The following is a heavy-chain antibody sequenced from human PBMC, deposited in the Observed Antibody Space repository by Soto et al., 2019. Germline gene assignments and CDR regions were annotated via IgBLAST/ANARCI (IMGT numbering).Heavy chain of an antibody. CDR3: ARDFFWCSGGSCYSVGTDV. D-gene: IGHD2-15*01. Sequence: GGSLRLSCAASGFTVSSNYMSWVRQAPGKGLEWVSVIYSGGSTYYADSVKGRFTISRDNSKNTLYLQMNSLRAEDTAVYYCARDFFWCSGGSCYSVGTDVWGQGTTGTVS. CDR1: GFTVSSNY. CDR2: IYSGGST. V-gene: IGHV3-53*01. J-gene: IGHJ6*02.